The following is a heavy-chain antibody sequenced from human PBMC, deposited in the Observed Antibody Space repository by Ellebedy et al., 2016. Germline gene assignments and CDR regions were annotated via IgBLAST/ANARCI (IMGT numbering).Heavy chain of an antibody. Sequence: ASVKVSCKASGGTFSNYAFSWVRQAPGQGLEWMGRIIPMLGKAKYAQKFQGRVTITADKSTSTAYMEVSSLRSEDTAVYYRARDQGCSGGSRLFEYWGQGTLVTFSS. V-gene: IGHV1-69*04. CDR3: ARDQGCSGGSRLFEY. J-gene: IGHJ4*02. D-gene: IGHD2-15*01. CDR2: IIPMLGKA. CDR1: GGTFSNYA.